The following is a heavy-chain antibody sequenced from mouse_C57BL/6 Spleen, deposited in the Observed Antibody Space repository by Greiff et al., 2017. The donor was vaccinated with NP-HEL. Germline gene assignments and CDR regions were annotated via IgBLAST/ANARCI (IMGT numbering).Heavy chain of an antibody. V-gene: IGHV1-53*01. D-gene: IGHD2-4*01. CDR3: ARPHYDYDLYYYAMDY. J-gene: IGHJ4*01. CDR2: INPSNGGT. Sequence: QVQLQQSGTELVKPGASVKLSCKASGYTFTSYWMHWVKQRPGQGLEWIGNINPSNGGTNYNEKFKSKATLTVDKSSSTAYMQLSSLTSEDSAVYYCARPHYDYDLYYYAMDYWGQGTSVTVSS. CDR1: GYTFTSYW.